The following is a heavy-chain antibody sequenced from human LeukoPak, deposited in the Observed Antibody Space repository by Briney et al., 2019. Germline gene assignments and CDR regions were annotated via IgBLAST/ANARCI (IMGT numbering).Heavy chain of an antibody. D-gene: IGHD2-21*02. CDR2: ISYDGSNK. CDR1: GFTFSSYG. CDR3: AKDFLVYCGGDCYLPGPQY. V-gene: IGHV3-30*18. Sequence: GGSLRLSCAASGFTFSSYGMHWVRQAPGKGLEWVAVISYDGSNKYYADSVKGRFTISRDNSKNTLYLQMNSLRAEDTAVYYCAKDFLVYCGGDCYLPGPQYWGQGTLVTVSS. J-gene: IGHJ1*01.